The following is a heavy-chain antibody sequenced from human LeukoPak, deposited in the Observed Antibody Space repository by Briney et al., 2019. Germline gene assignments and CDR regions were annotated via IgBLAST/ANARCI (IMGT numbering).Heavy chain of an antibody. CDR3: AKDSGMTTGNFDY. V-gene: IGHV3-7*03. CDR1: GFTFSSYW. D-gene: IGHD4-17*01. CDR2: IKQDGSEK. J-gene: IGHJ4*02. Sequence: GGSLRLSCAASGFTFSSYWMSWVRQAPGKGLEWVANIKQDGSEKYYVDSVKGRFTISRDNAKNSLYLQMNSLRAEDTALYYCAKDSGMTTGNFDYWGQGTLVTVSS.